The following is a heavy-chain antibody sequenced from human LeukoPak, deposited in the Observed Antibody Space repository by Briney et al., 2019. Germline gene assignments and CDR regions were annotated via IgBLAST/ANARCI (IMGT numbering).Heavy chain of an antibody. CDR1: GFTFSSYG. J-gene: IGHJ4*02. CDR2: IWYDGSNK. D-gene: IGHD4-17*01. CDR3: AIDHYGDYGGY. V-gene: IGHV3-33*01. Sequence: PGRSLRLSCAASGFTFSSYGMHWVGQAPGEGLEWVAVIWYDGSNKYYADSVKGRFTISRDNSKNTLYLQMNSLRAEDTAVYYCAIDHYGDYGGYWGQGTLVTVSS.